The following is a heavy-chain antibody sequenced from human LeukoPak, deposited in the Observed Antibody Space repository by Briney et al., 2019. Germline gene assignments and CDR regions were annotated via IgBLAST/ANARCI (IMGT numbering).Heavy chain of an antibody. J-gene: IGHJ5*02. CDR2: ISAYNGNT. V-gene: IGHV1-18*01. CDR3: ARDNSVGDNAWWFDP. Sequence: GASVKVSCKASGYTFTSYGISWVRQAPGQGLEWMGWISAYNGNTNYAQKLQGRVTMTRDMSTSTVYMELSSLRSEDTAIYYCARDNSVGDNAWWFDPWGQGTLVTVSS. CDR1: GYTFTSYG. D-gene: IGHD1-26*01.